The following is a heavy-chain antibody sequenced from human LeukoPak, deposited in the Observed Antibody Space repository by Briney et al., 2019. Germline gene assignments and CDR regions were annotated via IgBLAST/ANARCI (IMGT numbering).Heavy chain of an antibody. CDR2: ISSSGSPI. Sequence: PGGSLRLSCGGSGFSASSYSLNWVRQAPGKGLEWLAYISSSGSPIFYADPVKGRFTISRDSAQNSVYLEMSGLRADDAAVYYCARSSLIRGVVNLDYYYGMDVWGQGTTVTVSS. J-gene: IGHJ6*02. CDR3: ARSSLIRGVVNLDYYYGMDV. CDR1: GFSASSYS. V-gene: IGHV3-48*04. D-gene: IGHD3-10*01.